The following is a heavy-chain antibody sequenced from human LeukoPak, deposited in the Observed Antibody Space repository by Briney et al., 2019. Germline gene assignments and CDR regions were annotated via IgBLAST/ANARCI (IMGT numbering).Heavy chain of an antibody. V-gene: IGHV4-59*01. J-gene: IGHJ5*02. Sequence: PSQTLSLTCSVSGASLSSYYWDWLRQSPGKGLEWIGYISDTGTTDSNASLKSRVTISLDTSKNQFSLTLKSVTAADSAVYYCATGYYEPFAAWGPGILVTVSS. CDR1: GASLSSYY. D-gene: IGHD1-26*01. CDR3: ATGYYEPFAA. CDR2: ISDTGTT.